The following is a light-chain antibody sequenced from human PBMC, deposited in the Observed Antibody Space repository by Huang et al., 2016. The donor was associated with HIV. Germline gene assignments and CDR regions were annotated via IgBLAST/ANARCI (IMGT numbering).Light chain of an antibody. CDR1: QSISSY. V-gene: IGKV1-39*01. CDR3: QQSYSTWT. Sequence: DIQMTQSPSSLSASVGDRVTITCRASQSISSYLNWHQQKAGKAPKLLIYAASSLQSGVPSRFSGSGSGTDFTLTISSLQPEDFATYYCQQSYSTWTFGQGTKVEIK. CDR2: AAS. J-gene: IGKJ1*01.